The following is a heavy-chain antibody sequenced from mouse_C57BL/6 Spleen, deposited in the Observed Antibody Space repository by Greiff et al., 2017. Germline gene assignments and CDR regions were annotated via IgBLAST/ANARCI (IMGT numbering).Heavy chain of an antibody. D-gene: IGHD2-2*01. Sequence: VPLQQSGPELVKPGASVKIPCKASGYTFTDYNMNWVKQSHGTSLEWIGDINPNNGSTIYNQKFKGKATFTVDKSSSTAYMPLHRLTSEEPAVYYCARWGGYLYYCALDYWGQGTSVTVSS. CDR3: ARWGGYLYYCALDY. J-gene: IGHJ4*01. V-gene: IGHV1-18*01. CDR1: GYTFTDYN. CDR2: INPNNGST.